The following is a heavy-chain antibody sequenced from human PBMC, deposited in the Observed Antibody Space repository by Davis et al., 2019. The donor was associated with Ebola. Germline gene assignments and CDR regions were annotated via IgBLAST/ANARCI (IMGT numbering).Heavy chain of an antibody. Sequence: PGGSLRLSCVASGFTFNTYAMHWVRQAPGKGLEWVAVISYDGSNKYYADSVKGRFTISRDNSKNTLYLQMNSLRAEDTAVYYCARDHLTIFAPHQYYGMDVWGQGTAVTVSS. CDR2: ISYDGSNK. J-gene: IGHJ6*02. CDR1: GFTFNTYA. D-gene: IGHD3-3*01. V-gene: IGHV3-30*03. CDR3: ARDHLTIFAPHQYYGMDV.